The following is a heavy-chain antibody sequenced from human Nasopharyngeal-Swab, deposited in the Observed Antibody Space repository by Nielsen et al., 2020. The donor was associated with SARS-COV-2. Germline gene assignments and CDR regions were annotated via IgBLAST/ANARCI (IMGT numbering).Heavy chain of an antibody. Sequence: ASVKVFCKASGYTFTGYYMHWVRQAPGQGLEWMGWINPNSGGTNYAQKFQGRVTITADESTSTAYMELSSLRSEDTAVYYCARGAEYGSGSYGSGPWGQGTLVTVSS. J-gene: IGHJ5*02. CDR1: GYTFTGYY. CDR3: ARGAEYGSGSYGSGP. V-gene: IGHV1-2*02. CDR2: INPNSGGT. D-gene: IGHD3-10*01.